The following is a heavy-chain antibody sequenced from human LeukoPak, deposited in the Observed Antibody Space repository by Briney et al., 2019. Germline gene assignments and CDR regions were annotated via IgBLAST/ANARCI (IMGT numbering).Heavy chain of an antibody. CDR2: ISSSSSTI. V-gene: IGHV3-48*01. J-gene: IGHJ3*02. CDR1: GFTFSSYS. D-gene: IGHD4-23*01. CDR3: ARNSPQQSRDAFDI. Sequence: AGGSLRLSCAASGFTFSSYSMNWVRQAPGKGLEWVSYISSSSSTIYYADSVKGRFTISRDNAKNSLYLQMNSLRAEDTAVYYCARNSPQQSRDAFDIWGQGTMVTVSS.